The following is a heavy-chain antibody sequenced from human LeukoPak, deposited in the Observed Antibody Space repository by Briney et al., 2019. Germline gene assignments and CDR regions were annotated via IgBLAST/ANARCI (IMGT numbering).Heavy chain of an antibody. D-gene: IGHD2-2*03. J-gene: IGHJ4*02. Sequence: GGSLRLSCVASGFSFSSYVMHWVRQAPGKGLEWVAVISYDGRDKFYTDSVRGRFTISRDNSRNTVYLRVSSVRAEDTAVYYWARDQETLSAMDYWGQGTLVTVTS. V-gene: IGHV3-30*04. CDR1: GFSFSSYV. CDR3: ARDQETLSAMDY. CDR2: ISYDGRDK.